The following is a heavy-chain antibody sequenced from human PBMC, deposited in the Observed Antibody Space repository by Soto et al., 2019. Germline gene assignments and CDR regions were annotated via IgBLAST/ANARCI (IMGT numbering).Heavy chain of an antibody. CDR3: ARATREYSSSGILDY. J-gene: IGHJ4*02. CDR1: GGTFSSYT. V-gene: IGHV1-69*08. CDR2: IIPILGTA. D-gene: IGHD6-6*01. Sequence: SVKVSCKASGGTFSSYTISWVRRAPGQGLEWMGRIIPILGTANYAQKFQGRVTITADESTSTAYMELSSLRSEDTAVYYCARATREYSSSGILDYWGQGTLVTVSS.